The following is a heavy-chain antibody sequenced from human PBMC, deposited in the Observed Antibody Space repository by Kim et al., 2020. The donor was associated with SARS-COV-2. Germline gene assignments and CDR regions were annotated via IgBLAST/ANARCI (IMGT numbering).Heavy chain of an antibody. D-gene: IGHD2-2*02. V-gene: IGHV1-46*04. Sequence: ASVKVSCKASGYSFTSNKMHWVRQAPGQGLEWMGIITPSDGFTVYAQNLQGRVTVTSDTSTSTVYMELSDLRSEDTALYYCARDNTDWAFDIWGQGTMVIVSS. CDR2: ITPSDGFT. CDR1: GYSFTSNK. J-gene: IGHJ3*02. CDR3: ARDNTDWAFDI.